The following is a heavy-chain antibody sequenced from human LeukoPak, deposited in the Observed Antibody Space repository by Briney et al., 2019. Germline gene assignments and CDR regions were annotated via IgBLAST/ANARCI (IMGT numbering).Heavy chain of an antibody. Sequence: GGSLRLSCTASGFTFGDYAVSWVRQAQGKGLEWVGFIRSKAYGGTTEYAASVKGRFTISRDDSKSIAYLQLNSLKTEDTAVYYCARFVPYFDYWGQGTLVTVSS. J-gene: IGHJ4*02. CDR2: IRSKAYGGTT. D-gene: IGHD3-10*01. V-gene: IGHV3-49*04. CDR3: ARFVPYFDY. CDR1: GFTFGDYA.